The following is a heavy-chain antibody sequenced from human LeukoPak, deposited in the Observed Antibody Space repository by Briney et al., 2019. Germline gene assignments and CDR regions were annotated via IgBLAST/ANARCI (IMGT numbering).Heavy chain of an antibody. CDR2: ISYEGSNK. Sequence: GRSLRLSCAASGLTFSSHAMHWVLQAPGKGLERVAVISYEGSNKYYADSVKGRFTISRDNSKNKLYLQMNSLRAEDTAVSYCARDMVRGVIIKVYYYMDVWGKGTTVTVSS. CDR3: ARDMVRGVIIKVYYYMDV. D-gene: IGHD3-10*01. CDR1: GLTFSSHA. V-gene: IGHV3-30-3*01. J-gene: IGHJ6*03.